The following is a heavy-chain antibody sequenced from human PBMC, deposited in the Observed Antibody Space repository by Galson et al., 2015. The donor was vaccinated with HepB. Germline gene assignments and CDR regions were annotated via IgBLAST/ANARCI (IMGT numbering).Heavy chain of an antibody. CDR2: IYSGGST. CDR3: ARDERYSYGIHYYYYGMDV. Sequence: SLRLSCAASGFTVSSNYMSWVRQAPGKGLEWVSVIYSGGSTYYADSVKGRFTISRDNSKNTLYLQMNSLRAEDTAVYYCARDERYSYGIHYYYYGMDVWGQGTTVTVSS. D-gene: IGHD5-18*01. CDR1: GFTVSSNY. V-gene: IGHV3-66*02. J-gene: IGHJ6*02.